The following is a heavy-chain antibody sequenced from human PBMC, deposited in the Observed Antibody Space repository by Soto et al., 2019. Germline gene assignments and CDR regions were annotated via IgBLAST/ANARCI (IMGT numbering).Heavy chain of an antibody. Sequence: QVQLQASGPGLVKPSQTLSLTCTVSGGSISSGGYYWTWIRQHPGKGLEWIGYNYYSGLTYYNPSLKSRVTISLDTSKNQFSLKLSSVTAADTAVYYCARGSSIAGLYYGMDVWGQGTTVTVAS. V-gene: IGHV4-31*03. D-gene: IGHD6-6*01. J-gene: IGHJ6*02. CDR2: NYYSGLT. CDR3: ARGSSIAGLYYGMDV. CDR1: GGSISSGGYY.